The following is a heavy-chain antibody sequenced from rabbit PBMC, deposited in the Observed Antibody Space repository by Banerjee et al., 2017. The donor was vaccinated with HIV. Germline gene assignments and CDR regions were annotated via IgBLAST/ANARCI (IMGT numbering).Heavy chain of an antibody. Sequence: QSLEESGGDLVKPGASLTLTCTASGVSFSSGYDMCWVRQAPGKGLEWIGCIYTGNGKTYYASWAKGRFTISKTSSTTVTLQMTSLTAADTATYFCARPPYGGGAGYGYDLWGPGTLVTVS. CDR3: ARPPYGGGAGYGYDL. CDR1: GVSFSSGYD. V-gene: IGHV1S40*01. D-gene: IGHD6-1*01. CDR2: IYTGNGKT. J-gene: IGHJ4*01.